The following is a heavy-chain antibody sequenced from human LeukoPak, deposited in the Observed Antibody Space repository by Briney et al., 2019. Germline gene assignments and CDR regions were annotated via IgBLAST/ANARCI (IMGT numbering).Heavy chain of an antibody. V-gene: IGHV1-2*02. D-gene: IGHD3-22*01. J-gene: IGHJ4*02. CDR2: IKPDRGGT. Sequence: ASMTVSFKCSGYIFIDYYVHWVRQPPAQGIAWVGWIKPDRGGTKYAQNFQGRVTMTRDTSTNTAYMDQSRLTSDDTAVYFCARGRHFDSDGYYSAFYFDSWGQGNLLIVSS. CDR1: GYIFIDYY. CDR3: ARGRHFDSDGYYSAFYFDS.